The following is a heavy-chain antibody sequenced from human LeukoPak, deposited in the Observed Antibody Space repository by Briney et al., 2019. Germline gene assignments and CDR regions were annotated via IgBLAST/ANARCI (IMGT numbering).Heavy chain of an antibody. V-gene: IGHV3-74*01. D-gene: IGHD5-18*01. CDR3: ARGGIQLWFYYYYYMDV. CDR1: GFTFSSYW. Sequence: GGSLRLSCAPSGFTFSSYWMHWVRQAPGEGLVWVSRINTDGSSTSYADSVKGRFTISRDNAKNTLYLQMNSLRAEDTAVYYCARGGIQLWFYYYYYMDVWGKGTTVTVSS. CDR2: INTDGSST. J-gene: IGHJ6*03.